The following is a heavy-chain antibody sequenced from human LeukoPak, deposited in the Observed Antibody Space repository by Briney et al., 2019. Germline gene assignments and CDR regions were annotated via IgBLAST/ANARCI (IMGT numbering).Heavy chain of an antibody. CDR1: ASTF. Sequence: GASVKVSCKASASTFHWVRQAPGQGLEWMGWISTGNGNTRYSKAFQDRVTITRDTSASTVCMELRGLRSEDMAVYYCARENYYRIGRFDRAYLDDWGQGTLVTVSS. CDR3: ARENYYRIGRFDRAYLDD. CDR2: ISTGNGNT. D-gene: IGHD3-10*01. J-gene: IGHJ4*02. V-gene: IGHV1-3*03.